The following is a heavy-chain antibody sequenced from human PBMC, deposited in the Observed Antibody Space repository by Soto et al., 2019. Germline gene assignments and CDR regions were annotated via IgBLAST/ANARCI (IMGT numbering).Heavy chain of an antibody. CDR3: SRHRGDWNHDDY. D-gene: IGHD1-1*01. J-gene: IGHJ4*02. V-gene: IGHV3-73*01. Sequence: GGSLRLSCAASGFTFSGSAMHWVRQASGKGLEWVGRIRSKANSYATAYAASVKGRFTISRDDSKNTAYLQMNSLKTEDTAVYYCSRHRGDWNHDDYWGQGTLVTVSS. CDR2: IRSKANSYAT. CDR1: GFTFSGSA.